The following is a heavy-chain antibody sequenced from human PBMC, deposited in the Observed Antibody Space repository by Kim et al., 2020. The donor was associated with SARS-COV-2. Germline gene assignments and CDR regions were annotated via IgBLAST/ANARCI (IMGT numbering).Heavy chain of an antibody. CDR3: VRGTWGDINDY. V-gene: IGHV1-18*01. CDR1: DYNSKTPG. D-gene: IGHD3-16*01. Sequence: ASVKVSCKSSDYNSKTPGFNWVRQAPGQGLEWMGWINTKEGDTKYAQKFQDRLTMTTDSSTSAAYMELRSLRSDDTAVYYCVRGTWGDINDYWGQGTLVTVSS. J-gene: IGHJ4*02. CDR2: INTKEGDT.